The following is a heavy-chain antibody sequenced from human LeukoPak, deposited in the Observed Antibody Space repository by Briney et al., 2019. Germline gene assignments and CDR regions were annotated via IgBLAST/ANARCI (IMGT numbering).Heavy chain of an antibody. CDR1: GYTFTSYG. V-gene: IGHV1-18*01. CDR3: ARDFLVDSSSWSKLYYYYYGMDV. CDR2: ISAYNGNT. Sequence: GASVKLSCKASGYTFTSYGISWVRQAPGQGLEWMGWISAYNGNTNYTQKLQGRVTMNTDTATSTAYMELRSLRSDDTAVYYCARDFLVDSSSWSKLYYYYYGMDVWGQGTTVTVSS. D-gene: IGHD6-13*01. J-gene: IGHJ6*02.